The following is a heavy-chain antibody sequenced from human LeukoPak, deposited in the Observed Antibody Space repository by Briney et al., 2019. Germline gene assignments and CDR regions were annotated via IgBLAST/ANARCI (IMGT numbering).Heavy chain of an antibody. D-gene: IGHD1-20*01. V-gene: IGHV4-39*01. Sequence: PSETLSLTCTVSGGSISSSSYYWGWIRQPPGKGLEWIGSIYYSGSTYYNPSLKSRVTISVDTSKNQFSLKLSSVTAADTAVYYCARLTGTTLGPPFDPWGQGTLVTVSS. J-gene: IGHJ5*02. CDR3: ARLTGTTLGPPFDP. CDR1: GGSISSSSYY. CDR2: IYYSGST.